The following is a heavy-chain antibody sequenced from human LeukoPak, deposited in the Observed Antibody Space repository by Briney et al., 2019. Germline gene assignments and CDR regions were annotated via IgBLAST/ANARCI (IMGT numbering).Heavy chain of an antibody. J-gene: IGHJ2*01. CDR2: ISSSSSYI. CDR3: ARDNDYWYFDL. D-gene: IGHD2-8*01. V-gene: IGHV3-21*01. CDR1: GFTFSSYS. Sequence: GGSLRLSCAASGFTFSSYSMNWVRQAPGKGLEWVSSISSSSSYIYYADSVKGRFTISRDNAKNSLCLQMNSLRAEDTAVYYCARDNDYWYFDLWGRGTLVTVSS.